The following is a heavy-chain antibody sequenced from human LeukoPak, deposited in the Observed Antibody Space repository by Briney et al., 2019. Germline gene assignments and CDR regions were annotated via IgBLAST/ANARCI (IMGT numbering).Heavy chain of an antibody. CDR1: GFTFSSYA. CDR2: ISYDGSNK. D-gene: IGHD3-3*01. J-gene: IGHJ4*02. V-gene: IGHV3-30-3*01. Sequence: GGSLRLSCAASGFTFSSYAMHWVRQAPGKGLEWVAVISYDGSNKYYADSVKGRFTISRDNSKNTLYLQMNSLRAEDTAVYYCASPYYDFWSGYSKSRDYWGQGTLVTVSS. CDR3: ASPYYDFWSGYSKSRDY.